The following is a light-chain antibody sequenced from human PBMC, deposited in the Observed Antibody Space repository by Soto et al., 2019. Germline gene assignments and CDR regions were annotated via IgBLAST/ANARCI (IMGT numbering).Light chain of an antibody. Sequence: DIQLTQSPSSLSASVGDRVIITCRASQGVDKYLAWFQQKPGKAPKSLIYGASRLQSGVPSRFSGSGSGTHFTLTITNLQPEDFATYYCHQYNTYPTFGQGTRLEIK. CDR2: GAS. V-gene: IGKV1-16*01. CDR1: QGVDKY. CDR3: HQYNTYPT. J-gene: IGKJ5*01.